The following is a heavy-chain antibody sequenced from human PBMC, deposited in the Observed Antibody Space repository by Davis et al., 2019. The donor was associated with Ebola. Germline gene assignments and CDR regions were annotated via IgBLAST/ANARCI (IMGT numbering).Heavy chain of an antibody. CDR2: ISGSGGST. Sequence: PGGSLRLSCAASGFTFSSYAMSWVRQAPGKGLEWVSAISGSGGSTYYADSVKGRFTISRDNSKNTLYLQMNSLRAEDTAVYYCAKDGNAYYDFWSGFHYGMDVWGQGTTVTVSS. CDR3: AKDGNAYYDFWSGFHYGMDV. J-gene: IGHJ6*02. V-gene: IGHV3-23*01. D-gene: IGHD3-3*01. CDR1: GFTFSSYA.